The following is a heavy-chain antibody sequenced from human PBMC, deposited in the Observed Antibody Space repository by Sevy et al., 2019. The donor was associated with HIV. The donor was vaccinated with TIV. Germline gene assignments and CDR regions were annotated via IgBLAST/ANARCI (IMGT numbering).Heavy chain of an antibody. CDR1: GFTFSNYN. J-gene: IGHJ6*02. Sequence: GGSLRLSCAASGFTFSNYNMTWVRQAPGKGLEWVSFISSSSGSIYYADSPKGRFTIARDNAKNSRYLQMNSLRAEDTAVYYCARDRDTIVKNKYYYYGMDVWGQGTMVTVSS. D-gene: IGHD3-22*01. CDR3: ARDRDTIVKNKYYYYGMDV. V-gene: IGHV3-21*01. CDR2: ISSSSGSI.